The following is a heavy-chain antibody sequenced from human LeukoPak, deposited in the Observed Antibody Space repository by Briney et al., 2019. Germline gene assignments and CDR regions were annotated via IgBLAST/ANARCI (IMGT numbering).Heavy chain of an antibody. Sequence: SETLSLTCTVSGGSISSYYWSWIRQPPGKGLEWIVYIYTGGSTNYNPSLKSRVTISVDQSKNQFSLKLSSVTAADTAVYYCARHLRVCSSTSCYYYYYYMDVWGKGTTVTVSS. V-gene: IGHV4-4*09. CDR2: IYTGGST. CDR3: ARHLRVCSSTSCYYYYYYMDV. D-gene: IGHD2-2*01. J-gene: IGHJ6*03. CDR1: GGSISSYY.